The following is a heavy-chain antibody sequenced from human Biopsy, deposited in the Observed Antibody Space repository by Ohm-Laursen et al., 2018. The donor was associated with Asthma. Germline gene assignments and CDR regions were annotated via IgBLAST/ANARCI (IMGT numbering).Heavy chain of an antibody. Sequence: GSLRLSCTASGFTSGDYWMSWVRQVPGKGLEWVANIKHDGSEKNHVDSLKGRFTISRDNAKNSPYLQMNSLRAEDTAVYYCARTFHFWSPYHAEHYQLWGQGTLVTVSS. V-gene: IGHV3-7*01. D-gene: IGHD3-3*02. CDR2: IKHDGSEK. CDR1: GFTSGDYW. CDR3: ARTFHFWSPYHAEHYQL. J-gene: IGHJ1*01.